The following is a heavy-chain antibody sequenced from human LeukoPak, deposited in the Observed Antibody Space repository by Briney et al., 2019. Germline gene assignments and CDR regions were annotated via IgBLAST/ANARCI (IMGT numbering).Heavy chain of an antibody. D-gene: IGHD3-10*01. CDR2: ISSSSTYI. CDR1: GFTFSSYS. V-gene: IGHV3-21*04. J-gene: IGHJ4*02. CDR3: AREYYDSGTYYFDY. Sequence: PGGSLRLSCAASGFTFSSYSMNWVRQAPGKGLEWVSSISSSSTYIYYADSVKGRFTISRDNSKNTLYLQMNSLRAEDTAVYYCAREYYDSGTYYFDYWGQGTLVTVSS.